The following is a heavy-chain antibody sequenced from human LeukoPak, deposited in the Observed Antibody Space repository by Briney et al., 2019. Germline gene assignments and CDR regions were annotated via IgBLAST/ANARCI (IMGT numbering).Heavy chain of an antibody. Sequence: ASVKVSCKASGYTFTDYYIHWVRQAPGQGLEWMAFVNPDSGDSYSAPKFQGRVTMTRDTSITTASMELKWLTSDDTAVYYCATGVATAFTCWGQGTLLTVSS. CDR1: GYTFTDYY. CDR2: VNPDSGDS. CDR3: ATGVATAFTC. D-gene: IGHD5-12*01. V-gene: IGHV1-2*02. J-gene: IGHJ4*02.